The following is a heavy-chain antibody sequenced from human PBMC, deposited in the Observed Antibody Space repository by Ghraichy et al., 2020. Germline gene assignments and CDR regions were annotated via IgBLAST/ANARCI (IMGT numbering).Heavy chain of an antibody. D-gene: IGHD6-13*01. V-gene: IGHV4-59*01. CDR2: VYYTGST. J-gene: IGHJ5*02. CDR1: GGSIGTDY. Sequence: SETLSLTCSVSGGSIGTDYWGWIRQPPGKGLEWIGYVYYTGSTSYNPSLKSRLTISVDTSKNQFSLKLASVTAADTAVYYCARVAVAARRGDWFDPWGQGTLVTVSS. CDR3: ARVAVAARRGDWFDP.